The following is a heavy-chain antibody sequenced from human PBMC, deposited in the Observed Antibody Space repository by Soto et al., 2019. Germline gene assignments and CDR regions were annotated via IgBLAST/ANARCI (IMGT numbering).Heavy chain of an antibody. J-gene: IGHJ4*02. CDR3: AALGRDSYNRPY. Sequence: QVQLQESGPGLVKPSQTLSLTCTVSGGSISNGGYFWTWNRQHPGKGLEWIGRIYYSGTTYYNSSPPSRPSLSPDRSNNQFSLNLSSVTAPDPAVYFRAALGRDSYNRPYWGQGTLVTVSS. CDR1: GGSISNGGYF. D-gene: IGHD3-22*01. V-gene: IGHV4-31*03. CDR2: IYYSGTT.